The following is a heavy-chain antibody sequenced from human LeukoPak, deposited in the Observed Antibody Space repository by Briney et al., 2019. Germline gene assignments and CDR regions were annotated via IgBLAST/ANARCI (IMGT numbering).Heavy chain of an antibody. CDR1: GFTFISYG. D-gene: IGHD2-2*01. V-gene: IGHV3-30*18. CDR3: AKDLTNYYYYGMDV. Sequence: GGSLRLSCAASGFTFISYGMPWVRQAPGKWLEWLAVISYDGSNKYYADSVKGRFTISRDNSKNTLYLQMNSLRAEDTAVYYCAKDLTNYYYYGMDVWGQGTTVTVSS. CDR2: ISYDGSNK. J-gene: IGHJ6*02.